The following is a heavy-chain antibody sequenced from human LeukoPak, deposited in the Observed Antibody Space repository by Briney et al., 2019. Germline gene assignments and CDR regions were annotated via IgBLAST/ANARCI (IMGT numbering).Heavy chain of an antibody. CDR1: GYTFSGYY. CDR2: INPNSGGT. CDR3: ARLWAGPTSVIAARRDY. D-gene: IGHD6-6*01. Sequence: ASVKVSCKASGYTFSGYYMHWVRQAPGQGLEWMGWINPNSGGTNYAQKFQGRVTMTRDTSISTAYMELSRLRSDDTAVYYCARLWAGPTSVIAARRDYWGQGTLVTVSS. J-gene: IGHJ4*02. V-gene: IGHV1-2*02.